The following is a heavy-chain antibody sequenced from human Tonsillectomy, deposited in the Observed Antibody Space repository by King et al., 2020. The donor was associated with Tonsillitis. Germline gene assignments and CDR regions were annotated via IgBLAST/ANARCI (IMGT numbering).Heavy chain of an antibody. CDR2: IRYDGSNK. D-gene: IGHD2-15*01. J-gene: IGHJ4*02. CDR1: GFTFSSYG. CDR3: AKDHQDIVVVVAAKEGFDY. V-gene: IGHV3-30*02. Sequence: QVQLVESGGGVVQPGGSLRLSCAASGFTFSSYGMHWVRQAPGKGLEWVAFIRYDGSNKYYADSVKGRFTISRDNSKNTLYLQMNSLRAEETAVYYCAKDHQDIVVVVAAKEGFDYWGQGTLVTVSS.